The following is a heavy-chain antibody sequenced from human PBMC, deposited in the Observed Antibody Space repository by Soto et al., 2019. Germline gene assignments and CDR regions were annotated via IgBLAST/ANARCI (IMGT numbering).Heavy chain of an antibody. CDR1: GFIFSSYS. CDR2: LSGSTDNI. CDR3: ARGHSIDH. J-gene: IGHJ4*02. Sequence: EVQLVESGGGLVQPGGSLRLSCAASGFIFSSYSMNWVRQAPGKGLEWLSYLSGSTDNIYYADSVRGRFTISRDNARNSLYLQMNSLRAEDTAVYYCARGHSIDHWGQGTLVTVSS. V-gene: IGHV3-48*01. D-gene: IGHD5-18*01.